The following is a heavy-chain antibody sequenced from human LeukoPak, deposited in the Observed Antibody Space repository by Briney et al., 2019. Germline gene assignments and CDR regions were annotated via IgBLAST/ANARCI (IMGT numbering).Heavy chain of an antibody. V-gene: IGHV3-30*18. Sequence: AGGSLRLSCAAAGFTFTAYAMSWFRQTPGKGLEWVAVISYDGSNKYYADSVKGRFTISRDNSKNTLYLQMNSLRAEDTAVYYCAKDEDAYGGYFFEYWGQGTLVTVSS. D-gene: IGHD3-10*01. CDR2: ISYDGSNK. CDR3: AKDEDAYGGYFFEY. CDR1: GFTFTAYA. J-gene: IGHJ4*02.